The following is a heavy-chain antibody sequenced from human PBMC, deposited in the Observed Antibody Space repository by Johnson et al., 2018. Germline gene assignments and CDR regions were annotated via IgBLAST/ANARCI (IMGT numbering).Heavy chain of an antibody. Sequence: QVQLVQSGGGVVQPGRSLRLSCAASGFTFSSYAMHWVRQAPGKGLEWVAVISYDGSNKYYADSVKGRFTNSRENSKNTLYLQMNSRRAEDTAVYYCAREVLYGDYPLAEYFQHWGQGTLVTVSS. CDR2: ISYDGSNK. J-gene: IGHJ1*01. CDR3: AREVLYGDYPLAEYFQH. D-gene: IGHD4-17*01. CDR1: GFTFSSYA. V-gene: IGHV3-30-3*01.